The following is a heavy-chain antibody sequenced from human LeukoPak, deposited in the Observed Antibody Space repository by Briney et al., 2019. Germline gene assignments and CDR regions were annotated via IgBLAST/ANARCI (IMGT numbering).Heavy chain of an antibody. Sequence: ASVKVSCTASGYTFTSYSITWVRQAPGQGLEWMGWISAHNNNTNYAQKLQGRVTMTTDTSTSTAYMELWSLRSDDTAVYYCARAPGRRSYHYYYMDVWGKGTTVTISS. J-gene: IGHJ6*03. CDR2: ISAHNNNT. CDR1: GYTFTSYS. D-gene: IGHD2-15*01. V-gene: IGHV1-18*01. CDR3: ARAPGRRSYHYYYMDV.